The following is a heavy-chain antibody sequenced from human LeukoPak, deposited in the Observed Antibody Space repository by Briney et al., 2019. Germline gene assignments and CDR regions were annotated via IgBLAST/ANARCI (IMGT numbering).Heavy chain of an antibody. V-gene: IGHV5-51*01. J-gene: IGHJ2*01. CDR2: IYPGDSDT. CDR3: ARLTGSEGWFGELLWYWYFDL. Sequence: GESLKISCKGSGYSFTSYWIGWVRQMPGKGLEWMGIIYPGDSDTRYSPSFQGQVTISADKSISTAYLQWSSLKASDTAMYYCARLTGSEGWFGELLWYWYFDLWGRGTLVTVSS. D-gene: IGHD3-10*01. CDR1: GYSFTSYW.